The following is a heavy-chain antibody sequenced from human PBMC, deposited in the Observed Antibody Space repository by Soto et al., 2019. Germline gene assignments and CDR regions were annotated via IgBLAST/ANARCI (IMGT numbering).Heavy chain of an antibody. Sequence: GGSLILSCAASGFTVSSNYMSWVRQAPGKGLEWVSVIYSGGSTYYADSVKGRFTISRDNSKNTLYLQMNSLRAEDTAVYYCARGGGNDYGDYSYYFDYWGQGTLVTVSS. D-gene: IGHD4-17*01. CDR1: GFTVSSNY. J-gene: IGHJ4*02. CDR2: IYSGGST. V-gene: IGHV3-53*01. CDR3: ARGGGNDYGDYSYYFDY.